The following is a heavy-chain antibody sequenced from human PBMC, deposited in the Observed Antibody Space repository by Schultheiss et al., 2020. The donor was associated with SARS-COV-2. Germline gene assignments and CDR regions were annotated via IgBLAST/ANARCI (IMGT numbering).Heavy chain of an antibody. V-gene: IGHV3-23*03. CDR2: IYSGGST. CDR1: GFTFSSYA. D-gene: IGHD3/OR15-3a*01. Sequence: GGSLRLSCAASGFTFSSYAMSWVRQAPGKGLEWVSVIYSGGSTYYADSVTGRFTISRDNSKNTVYMQMNSLRVEDTAVYYCARDGLNAFDIWGQGTMVTVSS. CDR3: ARDGLNAFDI. J-gene: IGHJ3*02.